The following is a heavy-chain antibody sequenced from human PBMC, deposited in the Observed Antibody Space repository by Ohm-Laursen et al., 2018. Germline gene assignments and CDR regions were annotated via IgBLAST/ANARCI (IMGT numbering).Heavy chain of an antibody. Sequence: SLRLSCAASGFTVSSSYMGWVRQAPGKGLEWVSVIYNGGSTSYADSVKGRFTISRDNSKNTLYLQMNSLRAEDTAVYYCVRELHDYGEYYFDYWGQGTLVTVSS. CDR1: GFTVSSSY. D-gene: IGHD4-17*01. CDR3: VRELHDYGEYYFDY. V-gene: IGHV3-66*01. CDR2: IYNGGST. J-gene: IGHJ4*02.